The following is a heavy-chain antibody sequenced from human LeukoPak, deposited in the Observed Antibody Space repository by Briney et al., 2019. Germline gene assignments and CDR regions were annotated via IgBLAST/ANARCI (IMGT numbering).Heavy chain of an antibody. CDR3: AKSLDY. J-gene: IGHJ4*02. Sequence: GGSLRLSCVASGFTFSRSWMDWVRQAPGKGLEWVANIKEDGSQTYYVDSAKGRFTISRDNANNSLYLQMDSLRIEDTAIYYCAKSLDYWGRGTLVTVSS. CDR1: GFTFSRSW. V-gene: IGHV3-7*01. CDR2: IKEDGSQT.